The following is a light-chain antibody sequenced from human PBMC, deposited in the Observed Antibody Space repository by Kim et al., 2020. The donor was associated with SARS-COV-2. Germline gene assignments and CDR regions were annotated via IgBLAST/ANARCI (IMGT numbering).Light chain of an antibody. CDR2: LGS. J-gene: IGKJ4*01. CDR3: MQALQSPVT. CDR1: QSLLHSNGYNY. V-gene: IGKV2-28*01. Sequence: DIVMTQSPLSLPVTPGEPASISCRSSQSLLHSNGYNYLNWYLQKPGHSPQLLIYLGSNRASGVPDRFSGSGSGTDYTLKISRVEAEDVGVYYCMQALQSPVTFGGGTKVDIK.